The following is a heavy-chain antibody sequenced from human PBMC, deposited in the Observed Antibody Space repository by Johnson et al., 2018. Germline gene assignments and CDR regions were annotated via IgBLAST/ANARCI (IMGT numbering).Heavy chain of an antibody. D-gene: IGHD3-22*01. J-gene: IGHJ3*02. Sequence: VQLVQSGGGLVQPGGSLRLSCAASGFNFSSYWMSWVRQAPGKGLEWVANIKQDGSEKHYVDSVKGRFTISSDNAKNSLYLQMNSRKTEDTAVHYCTRARITMIGVVIDEDAFDIWGQGTMYTVSS. CDR2: IKQDGSEK. V-gene: IGHV3-7*03. CDR1: GFNFSSYW. CDR3: TRARITMIGVVIDEDAFDI.